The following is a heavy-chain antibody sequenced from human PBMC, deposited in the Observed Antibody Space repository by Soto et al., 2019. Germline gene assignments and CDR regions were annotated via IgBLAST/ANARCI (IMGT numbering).Heavy chain of an antibody. Sequence: SETLSLTCAVSGGSISSGGYSWSWIRQPPGKGLEWIGYIYHSGSTYYNPSLKSRVTISVDTSKSQFSLKLSSVTAADTAVYYCASNSYGYIFYDHWGRVTLVTVSS. D-gene: IGHD5-18*01. CDR2: IYHSGST. CDR1: GGSISSGGYS. CDR3: ASNSYGYIFYDH. J-gene: IGHJ4*02. V-gene: IGHV4-30-2*05.